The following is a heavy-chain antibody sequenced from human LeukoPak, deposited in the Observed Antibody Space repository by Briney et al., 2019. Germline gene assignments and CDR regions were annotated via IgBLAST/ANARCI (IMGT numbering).Heavy chain of an antibody. CDR1: GGSLSNHY. V-gene: IGHV4-59*11. J-gene: IGHJ4*02. CDR3: ARGLMNYYFDS. CDR2: IYYTSIT. Sequence: SETLSLTCTVSGGSLSNHYWTWIRQPPGKELEWIGYIYYTSITTYSPSVRSRVTISVDTSKNQFSLKLTSLTAADTAVYYCARGLMNYYFDSWGQGTLVTVSS.